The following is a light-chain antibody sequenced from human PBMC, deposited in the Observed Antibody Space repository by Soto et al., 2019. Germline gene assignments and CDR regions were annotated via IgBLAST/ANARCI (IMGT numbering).Light chain of an antibody. V-gene: IGKV1-5*03. J-gene: IGKJ1*01. Sequence: DIQMTQSPSTLSASVGDRVTITCRASQSISSWLAWYQQKPGKAPKLLIYKASSLESGVPSRFSGSGSGTEFTLTISSLQPDDFETYYCQQYNSYSVTFGQGTKVDIK. CDR2: KAS. CDR1: QSISSW. CDR3: QQYNSYSVT.